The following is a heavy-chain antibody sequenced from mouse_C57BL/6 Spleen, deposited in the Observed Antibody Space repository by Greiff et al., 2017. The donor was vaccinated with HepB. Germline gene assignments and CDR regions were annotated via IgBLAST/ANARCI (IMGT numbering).Heavy chain of an antibody. CDR2: IHPNSGST. J-gene: IGHJ3*01. Sequence: VQLQQPGAELVKPGASVKLSCKASGYTFTSYWMHWVKQRPGQGLEWIGMIHPNSGSTNYNEKFKSKATLTVDKSSSTASMQLSSLTSEDSAVYYCAREEPSTPWFAYWGQGTLVTVSA. D-gene: IGHD2-14*01. CDR1: GYTFTSYW. V-gene: IGHV1-64*01. CDR3: AREEPSTPWFAY.